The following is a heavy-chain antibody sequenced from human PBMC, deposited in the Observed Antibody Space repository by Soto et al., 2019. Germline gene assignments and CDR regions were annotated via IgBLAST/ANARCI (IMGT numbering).Heavy chain of an antibody. Sequence: QVQLQESGPGLVKPSGTLSLTCTVSGGSISNNNWWSWVRQTPEKGLEWIGQIYHSGNTNYNPSLKSRGSLSVDKSKNQFSLKTNSATAADTAVYYCARFLPGFVGENEACDFWGHGKLVTVSS. D-gene: IGHD3-3*01. CDR1: GGSISNNNW. V-gene: IGHV4-4*02. CDR2: IYHSGNT. CDR3: ARFLPGFVGENEACDF. J-gene: IGHJ4*01.